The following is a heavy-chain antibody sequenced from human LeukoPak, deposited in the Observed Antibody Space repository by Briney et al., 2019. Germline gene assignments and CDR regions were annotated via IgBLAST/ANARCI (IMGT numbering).Heavy chain of an antibody. V-gene: IGHV4-59*01. J-gene: IGHJ6*02. CDR3: ARCSNPEDYYYYGMDV. CDR1: GGSISSYY. Sequence: PSQTLSLTCTVSGGSISSYYWSWIRQPPGKGLEWIGYIYYSGSTNYNPSLKSRVTISVDTSKNQFSLKLSSVTAADTAVYYCARCSNPEDYYYYGMDVWGQGTTVTVSS. D-gene: IGHD2-2*01. CDR2: IYYSGST.